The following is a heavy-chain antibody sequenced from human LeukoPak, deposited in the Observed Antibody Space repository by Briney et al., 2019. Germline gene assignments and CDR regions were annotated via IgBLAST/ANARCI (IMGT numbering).Heavy chain of an antibody. CDR2: IYDSGST. D-gene: IGHD5-18*01. V-gene: IGHV4-30-2*01. CDR3: ARALYRGYSYGYVGGDWFDT. Sequence: ASETLSLTCAVSGGSISSGGYCWSWIRQPPGKGLEWIVYIYDSGSTYYNPSLKSRITISVDRSKNQFSLKLSSVTAADTAVYYCARALYRGYSYGYVGGDWFDTGGQGTLVTVS. J-gene: IGHJ5*02. CDR1: GGSISSGGYC.